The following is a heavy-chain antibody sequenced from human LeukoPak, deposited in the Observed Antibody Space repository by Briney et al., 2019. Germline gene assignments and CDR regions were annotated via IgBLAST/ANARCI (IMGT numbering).Heavy chain of an antibody. V-gene: IGHV1-18*01. CDR2: ISAYNGNT. CDR3: ASTPEYYYDSSGYLYYYYGMDV. Sequence: ASVKVSCKASGYTFTSYGISWVRQAPGQGLEWMGWISAYNGNTDYAQKLQGRVTMTTDTSTSTAYMELRSLRSDDTAVYYCASTPEYYYDSSGYLYYYYGMDVWGQGTTVTVSS. J-gene: IGHJ6*02. D-gene: IGHD3-22*01. CDR1: GYTFTSYG.